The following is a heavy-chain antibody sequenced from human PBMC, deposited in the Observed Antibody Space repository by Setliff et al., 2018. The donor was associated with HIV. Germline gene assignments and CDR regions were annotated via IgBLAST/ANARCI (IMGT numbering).Heavy chain of an antibody. CDR3: ARWYGFHSSSSVLGF. CDR1: GYAFTGYY. J-gene: IGHJ4*02. CDR2: INPNSGGT. D-gene: IGHD6-6*01. Sequence: GASVKVSCKASGYAFTGYYIHWVRQAPGQGLEWMGRINPNSGGTNYAQKFQGRVTMTRDTSISTAYMELSSLRSEDTAVYYCARWYGFHSSSSVLGFWGQGTLVTVSS. V-gene: IGHV1-2*06.